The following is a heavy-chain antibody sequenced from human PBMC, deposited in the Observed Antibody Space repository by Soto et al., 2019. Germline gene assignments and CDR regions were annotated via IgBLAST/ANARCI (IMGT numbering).Heavy chain of an antibody. CDR3: ARWRAASKVGFDY. Sequence: SETLSLTCTVSGGSISSSSYYWGWIRQPPGKGLEWIGSIYYSGSTYYNPSLKSRVTISVDTSKNQFSLKLSSVTAADTAVYYCARWRAASKVGFDYWGQGTLVTVS. CDR2: IYYSGST. V-gene: IGHV4-39*01. J-gene: IGHJ4*02. D-gene: IGHD6-25*01. CDR1: GGSISSSSYY.